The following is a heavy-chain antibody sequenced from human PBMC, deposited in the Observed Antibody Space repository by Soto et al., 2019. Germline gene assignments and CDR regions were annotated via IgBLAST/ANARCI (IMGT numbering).Heavy chain of an antibody. J-gene: IGHJ6*02. CDR3: ARTSSTWYMDV. V-gene: IGHV5-51*01. D-gene: IGHD6-13*01. CDR2: VQPGESHI. CDR1: GYSFTNYW. Sequence: PGESLKISCKGSGYSFTNYWIGWVRQMPGKGLEWMGLVQPGESHIRYSPSFQGQVTISADKSISTAYLQWSSLKASDTAMYYCARTSSTWYMDVWGRGTTVTVYS.